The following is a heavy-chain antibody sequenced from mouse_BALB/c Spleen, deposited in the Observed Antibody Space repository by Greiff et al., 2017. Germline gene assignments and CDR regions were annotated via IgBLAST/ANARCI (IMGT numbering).Heavy chain of an antibody. J-gene: IGHJ2*01. V-gene: IGHV14-3*02. CDR2: IDPANGNT. D-gene: IGHD2-3*01. Sequence: EVQLVESGAELVKPGASVKLSCTASGFNIKDTYMHWVKQRPEQGLEWIGRIDPANGNTKYDLKFQGKATITADTSSNTAYLQLSSLTSEDTAVYYCAKGLLRLDYWGQGTTLTVSS. CDR1: GFNIKDTY. CDR3: AKGLLRLDY.